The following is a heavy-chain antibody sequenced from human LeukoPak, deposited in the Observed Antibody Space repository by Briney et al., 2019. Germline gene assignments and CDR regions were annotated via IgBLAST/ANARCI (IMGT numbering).Heavy chain of an antibody. J-gene: IGHJ6*03. CDR3: AKGSKEVLFTRDHYMDV. D-gene: IGHD3-3*01. V-gene: IGHV3-48*01. CDR1: GASVSRSPYY. Sequence: PSETLSLTCTVSGASVSRSPYYWGWIRQPPGKGLEWVSYISSSSSTIYYADSVKGRFTISRDNAKNSLYLQMNSLRAEDTAVYYCAKGSKEVLFTRDHYMDVWGKGTTVTISS. CDR2: ISSSSSTI.